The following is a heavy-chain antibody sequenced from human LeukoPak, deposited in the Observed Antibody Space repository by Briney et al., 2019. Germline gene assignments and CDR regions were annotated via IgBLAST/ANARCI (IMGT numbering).Heavy chain of an antibody. CDR2: IYYSGST. V-gene: IGHV4-59*01. CDR3: ARLKELGGAFDI. CDR1: GGSISSYY. Sequence: PSETLSLTCTVSGGSISSYYWSWIRQPPGKGLEWIGYIYYSGSTNYNPSLKSRVTISVDTSKNQFSLKLSSVTAADTAVYYCARLKELGGAFDIWGLGTMVTVSS. D-gene: IGHD1-26*01. J-gene: IGHJ3*02.